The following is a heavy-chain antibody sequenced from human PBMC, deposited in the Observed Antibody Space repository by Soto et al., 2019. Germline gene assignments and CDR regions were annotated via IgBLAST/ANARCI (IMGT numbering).Heavy chain of an antibody. CDR2: INHSGST. Sequence: SETLSLTCAVYGGSFSGYYWSWIRQPPGKGLEWIGEINHSGSTNYNPSLKSRVTISVDTSKNQFSLKLSSVTAADTAVYYCARVRTYYDSSGYQRDDAFDIWGQGTMVTVSS. V-gene: IGHV4-34*01. CDR1: GGSFSGYY. J-gene: IGHJ3*02. D-gene: IGHD3-22*01. CDR3: ARVRTYYDSSGYQRDDAFDI.